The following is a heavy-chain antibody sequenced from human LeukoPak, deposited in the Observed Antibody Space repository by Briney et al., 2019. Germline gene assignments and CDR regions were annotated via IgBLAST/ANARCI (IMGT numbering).Heavy chain of an antibody. CDR2: ISGSGGST. CDR1: GFTFSSYA. D-gene: IGHD2-2*01. V-gene: IGHV3-23*01. Sequence: GGSLRLSCAASGFTFSSYAMSWVRQAPGKGLEWVSAISGSGGSTYYADSVKGRFTISRDNSKNTLYLQMNSLRAEDTAVCYCAKEGALGYCSSTSCEDAFDIWGQGTMVTVSS. CDR3: AKEGALGYCSSTSCEDAFDI. J-gene: IGHJ3*02.